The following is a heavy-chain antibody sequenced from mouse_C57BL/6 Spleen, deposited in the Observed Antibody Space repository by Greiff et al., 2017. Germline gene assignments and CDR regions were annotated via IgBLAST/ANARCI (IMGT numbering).Heavy chain of an antibody. Sequence: QVQLKQPGAELVMPGASVKLSCKASGYTFTSYWMHWVKQRPGQGLEWIGEIDPSDSYTNSNQKFKGKSTLTVDKSSSTAYMQLSSLTSEDSAVYYGARYYYDYDDAMDDWGQGTSVTVAS. V-gene: IGHV1-69*01. CDR3: ARYYYDYDDAMDD. J-gene: IGHJ4*01. CDR2: IDPSDSYT. D-gene: IGHD2-4*01. CDR1: GYTFTSYW.